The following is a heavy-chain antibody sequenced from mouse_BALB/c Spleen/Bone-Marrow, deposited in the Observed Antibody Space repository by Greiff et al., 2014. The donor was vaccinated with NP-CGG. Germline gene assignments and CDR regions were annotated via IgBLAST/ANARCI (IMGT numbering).Heavy chain of an antibody. Sequence: QVQLQQSGAEVVKPGASVRLSCKTSGYTFTNYWMHWVKQRPGQGLKWIGDINPSNGRATYSEKFKSKATLTVDTSSSTAYMQLSSLTSEDSAVYYCARYYNYYSDVWGAGTTVTVSS. D-gene: IGHD1-1*01. V-gene: IGHV1S81*02. CDR2: INPSNGRA. CDR3: ARYYNYYSDV. CDR1: GYTFTNYW. J-gene: IGHJ1*01.